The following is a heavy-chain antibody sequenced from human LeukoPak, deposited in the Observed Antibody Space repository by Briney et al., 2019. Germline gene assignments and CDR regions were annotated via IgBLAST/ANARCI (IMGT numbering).Heavy chain of an antibody. CDR2: IRYDGSNK. D-gene: IGHD1-26*01. CDR3: LNSGSYFDYYMDV. J-gene: IGHJ6*03. V-gene: IGHV3-30*02. Sequence: GGSLRLSCAASGFTFSSYGMHWVRQAPGKGLEWVAFIRYDGSNKYYADSVKGRFTISRDNSKNTLYLQMNSLRAEDTAVYYCLNSGSYFDYYMDVWGKGTTVTVSS. CDR1: GFTFSSYG.